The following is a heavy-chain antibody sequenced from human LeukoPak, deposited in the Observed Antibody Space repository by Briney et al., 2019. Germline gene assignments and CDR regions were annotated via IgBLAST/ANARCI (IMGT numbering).Heavy chain of an antibody. Sequence: PGRSLRLSCAASGFTFSSYAMHWVRQAPGKGLEWVAVISYDGSNKYYADSVKGRFTISRDNSKNTLYLQMNSQRAEDTAVYYCARGKVDSSGYYLDYWGQGTLVTVSS. CDR2: ISYDGSNK. J-gene: IGHJ4*02. CDR3: ARGKVDSSGYYLDY. V-gene: IGHV3-30-3*01. D-gene: IGHD3-22*01. CDR1: GFTFSSYA.